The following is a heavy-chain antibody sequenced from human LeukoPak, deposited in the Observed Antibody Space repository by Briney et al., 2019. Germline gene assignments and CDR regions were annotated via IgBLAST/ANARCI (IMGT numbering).Heavy chain of an antibody. CDR1: GFTFRNYA. V-gene: IGHV3-23*01. CDR3: ANASPPETTMVDFDY. J-gene: IGHJ4*02. D-gene: IGHD5-18*01. Sequence: GGSLRLSCAASGFTFRNYAMSWVRQAPGKGLEWVSGITGSGGSTSYADSVKGRFTISRDNSKNTLYLQMNSLRAEDTAVYYCANASPPETTMVDFDYWGQGTLVTVSS. CDR2: ITGSGGST.